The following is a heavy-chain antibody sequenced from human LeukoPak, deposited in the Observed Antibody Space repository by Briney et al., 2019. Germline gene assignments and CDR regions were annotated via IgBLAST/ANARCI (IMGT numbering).Heavy chain of an antibody. V-gene: IGHV3-30*04. D-gene: IGHD5-24*01. CDR2: ISYDGSNK. J-gene: IGHJ5*02. CDR1: GFTFSSFA. CDR3: ARGPGMATSYNWFDP. Sequence: GRSLRLACAASGFTFSSFAMHWVRQAPGKGLEGGAVISYDGSNKYYADSVKGRFTISRDNSKTTLSLQMHSLRGDDTAVYYCARGPGMATSYNWFDPWGQGALVTVSS.